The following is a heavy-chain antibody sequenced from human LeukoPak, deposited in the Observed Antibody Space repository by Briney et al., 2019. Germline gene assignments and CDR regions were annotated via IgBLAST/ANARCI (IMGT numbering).Heavy chain of an antibody. V-gene: IGHV3-23*01. J-gene: IGHJ4*02. CDR3: TTGGSSGTEDY. Sequence: GGSLRLSCAASGFTFSTYAMSWVRQAPGKGLEWVSAVSGSGGSTYYADSVEGRFTISRDNSKNALYLQMNSLKTEDTAVYYCTTGGSSGTEDYWGQGTLVTVSS. D-gene: IGHD3-22*01. CDR2: VSGSGGST. CDR1: GFTFSTYA.